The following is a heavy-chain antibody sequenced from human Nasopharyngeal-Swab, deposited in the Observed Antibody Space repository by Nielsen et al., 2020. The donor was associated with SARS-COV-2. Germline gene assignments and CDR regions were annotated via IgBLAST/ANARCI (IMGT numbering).Heavy chain of an antibody. V-gene: IGHV1-3*01. J-gene: IGHJ6*02. CDR3: ARAVRYYDFWSGYSPGFESYYYYGMDV. CDR1: GYTFTSYA. Sequence: ASVKVSCKASGYTFTSYAMHWVRQSPGQRLEWMGFINAGNGNTKYSQKFQGRVTITRDTSASTAYMELSSLRSEDTAVYYCARAVRYYDFWSGYSPGFESYYYYGMDVWGQGTTVTVSS. D-gene: IGHD3-3*01. CDR2: INAGNGNT.